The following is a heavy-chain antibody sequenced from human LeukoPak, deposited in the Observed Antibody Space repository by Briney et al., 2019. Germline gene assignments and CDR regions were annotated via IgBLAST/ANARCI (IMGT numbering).Heavy chain of an antibody. CDR1: RFTFSSYA. CDR3: AKQGFGC. J-gene: IGHJ4*02. V-gene: IGHV3-23*01. CDR2: ISGSGGTT. Sequence: GGSLRLSCAASRFTFSSYAMTWVRQPPGKGLEWVAAISGSGGTTYYADFAKGRFSISRDNSENTLYLQMYSLRAEDTAVYYCAKQGFGCWGQGTLVTVSS.